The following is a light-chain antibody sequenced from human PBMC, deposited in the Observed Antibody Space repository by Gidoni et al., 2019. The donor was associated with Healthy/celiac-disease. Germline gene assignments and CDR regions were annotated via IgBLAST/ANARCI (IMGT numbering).Light chain of an antibody. CDR3: QAWDSSSYVV. V-gene: IGLV3-1*01. CDR1: KLGDKY. CDR2: QDS. J-gene: IGLJ2*01. Sequence: SYELTQPPSVSVSPGQTASITCSGDKLGDKYACWYQHKPGQSPVLVIYQDSKRPSGIPERFSGSNSGNTAPLTISGTQAMDEADYYCQAWDSSSYVVFGGGTKLTVL.